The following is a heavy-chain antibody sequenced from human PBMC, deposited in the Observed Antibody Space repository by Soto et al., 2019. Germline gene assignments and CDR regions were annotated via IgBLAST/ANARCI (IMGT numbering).Heavy chain of an antibody. V-gene: IGHV2-5*02. CDR3: AQRLRDYVVGRERSNYFAP. Sequence: QITLKESGPTLVRPTQTLTLTCTFSGFSLSTTGVGVGWIRQPPGKALEWLALIYWDDDKRYSPSLKSRLTTTKDTSKKEVILTMTTMDPVDTATYYWAQRLRDYVVGRERSNYFAPWGQGTLVTVSS. CDR1: GFSLSTTGVG. D-gene: IGHD3-16*01. CDR2: IYWDDDK. J-gene: IGHJ5*02.